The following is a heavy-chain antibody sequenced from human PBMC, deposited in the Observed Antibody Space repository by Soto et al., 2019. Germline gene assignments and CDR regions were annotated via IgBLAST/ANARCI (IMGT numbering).Heavy chain of an antibody. J-gene: IGHJ5*02. CDR3: VKDPLRTGLNGFDP. CDR1: GFPFSGYA. D-gene: IGHD7-27*01. V-gene: IGHV3-23*01. Sequence: EVQLLESGGGLVQPGGSLTLSCAASGFPFSGYAMSWVRQAPGKGLEWVSAIAGNGGTTYYADSVKGRFTSSRDNFKNTVYLQMKSLRGEDTAIYYCVKDPLRTGLNGFDPWGQGTLVTVSS. CDR2: IAGNGGTT.